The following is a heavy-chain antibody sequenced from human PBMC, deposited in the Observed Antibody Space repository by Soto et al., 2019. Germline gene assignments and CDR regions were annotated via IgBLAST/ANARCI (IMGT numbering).Heavy chain of an antibody. Sequence: GGSLRLSCRVSGFTFINYAMHWVRQAPGKGLEWVALISGDGTNQYYADSVKGRFTISRDNSRNTLYLQMNSLRTDDTAVYYCARHLSHLRTGWLALWGQGTLVTVSS. CDR1: GFTFINYA. D-gene: IGHD7-27*01. J-gene: IGHJ5*02. CDR2: ISGDGTNQ. V-gene: IGHV3-30-3*01. CDR3: ARHLSHLRTGWLAL.